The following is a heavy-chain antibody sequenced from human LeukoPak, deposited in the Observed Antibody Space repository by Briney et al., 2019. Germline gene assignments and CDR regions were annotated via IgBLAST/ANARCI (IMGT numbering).Heavy chain of an antibody. CDR3: ARAGSWYTALNDY. J-gene: IGHJ4*02. D-gene: IGHD6-13*01. V-gene: IGHV4-34*01. CDR1: GGSFSGYY. Sequence: PSETLSLTCAVYGGSFSGYYWSWIRQPPGKGLEWIGEINHSGSTNYNPSLKSRVTISVDTSKNQFSLKLSSVTAADTAVYYCARAGSWYTALNDYWGQGTLVTVSS. CDR2: INHSGST.